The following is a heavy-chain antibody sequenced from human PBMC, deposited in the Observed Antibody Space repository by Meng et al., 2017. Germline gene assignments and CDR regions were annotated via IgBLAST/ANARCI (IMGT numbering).Heavy chain of an antibody. CDR1: GFTFSNAW. D-gene: IGHD5-12*01. V-gene: IGHV3-15*01. CDR2: IKSKTDGGTT. CDR3: TTSVVATAYYYYYYGMDV. Sequence: GESLKISCAASGFTFSNAWMSWVRQAPGKGLEWVGRIKSKTDGGTTDYAAPVKGRFTISRDDSKNTLYLQMNSLKTEDTAVYYCTTSVVATAYYYYYYGMDVWGQGTTVTVYS. J-gene: IGHJ6*02.